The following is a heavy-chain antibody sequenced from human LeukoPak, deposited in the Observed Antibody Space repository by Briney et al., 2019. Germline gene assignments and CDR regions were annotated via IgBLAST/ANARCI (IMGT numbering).Heavy chain of an antibody. J-gene: IGHJ6*02. CDR1: GGSFSGYY. CDR2: INHSGST. D-gene: IGHD6-13*01. Sequence: PSETLSITCAVYGGSFSGYYWSWIRQPPGKGLEWIGEINHSGSTNYNPSLKGRVTISVDTSKNQFSLKLSSVTAADTAVYYCARGRGSSWSQGYYYGMDVWGQGTTVTVSS. CDR3: ARGRGSSWSQGYYYGMDV. V-gene: IGHV4-34*01.